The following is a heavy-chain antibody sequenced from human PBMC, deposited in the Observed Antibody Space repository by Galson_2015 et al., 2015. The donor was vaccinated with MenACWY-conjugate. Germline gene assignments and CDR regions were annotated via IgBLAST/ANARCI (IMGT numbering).Heavy chain of an antibody. CDR2: IDPVNSNT. Sequence: QSGAEVKKPGESLKISCKGSGYSFTNYWIAWVRQMPGKGLEWVGFIDPVNSNTRYSPSFQGQVTISADESISTAFLQWSSLKASDTAMYYCARHPPGGRGMDVWGRGTTVTVSS. D-gene: IGHD1-26*01. CDR1: GYSFTNYW. V-gene: IGHV5-51*01. J-gene: IGHJ6*02. CDR3: ARHPPGGRGMDV.